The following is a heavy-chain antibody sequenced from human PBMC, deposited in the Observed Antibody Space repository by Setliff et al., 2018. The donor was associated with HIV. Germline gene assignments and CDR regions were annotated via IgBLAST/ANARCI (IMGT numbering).Heavy chain of an antibody. D-gene: IGHD5-18*01. CDR2: IYASGRT. V-gene: IGHV4-61*02. CDR1: GGSISSGSYY. CDR3: AREIQFSATTYYYYYMDD. Sequence: PSETLSLTCTVSGGSISSGSYYWSWIRQPAGKGLEWIGRIYASGRTNYNPSLKSRVTLSVDTYKNQFSLKVTSVTAADTAVYYCAREIQFSATTYYYYYMDDWGRGTTVTVSS. J-gene: IGHJ6*03.